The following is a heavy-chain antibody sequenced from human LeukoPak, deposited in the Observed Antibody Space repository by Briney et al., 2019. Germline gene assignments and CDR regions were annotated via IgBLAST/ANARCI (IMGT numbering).Heavy chain of an antibody. J-gene: IGHJ4*02. CDR2: FDPEDGET. D-gene: IGHD6-6*01. CDR3: ATSQTKYSSSSSLDY. CDR1: GYTLAELS. V-gene: IGHV1-24*01. Sequence: ASVKVSCKVSGYTLAELSMHWVRQAPGKGLEWMGGFDPEDGETIYAQKFQGRVTMTEDTSTDTAYMELSSLRSEDTAVYYCATSQTKYSSSSSLDYWGQGTLVTVSS.